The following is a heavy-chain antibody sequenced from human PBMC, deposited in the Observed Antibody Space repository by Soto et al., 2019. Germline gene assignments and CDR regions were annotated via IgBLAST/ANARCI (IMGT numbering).Heavy chain of an antibody. CDR2: IFYSGTT. CDR1: GGSISSSSYY. V-gene: IGHV4-39*01. Sequence: SETLSLTCTVSGGSISSSSYYWGWIRQPPGKGLEWIGSIFYSGTTYYNPSLKSRVTISVDTSKNQFSLKLSSVTAADTAVYYCARAYGGYADYWGQGALVT. CDR3: ARAYGGYADY. J-gene: IGHJ4*02. D-gene: IGHD5-12*01.